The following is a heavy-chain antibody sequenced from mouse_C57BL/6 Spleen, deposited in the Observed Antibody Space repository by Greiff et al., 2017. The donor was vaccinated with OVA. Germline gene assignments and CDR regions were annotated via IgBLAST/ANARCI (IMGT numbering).Heavy chain of an antibody. J-gene: IGHJ4*01. D-gene: IGHD1-1*01. CDR3: ARTSSSYAMDY. V-gene: IGHV1-4*01. CDR2: INPSSGYT. Sequence: VQLQQSGAELARPGASVKMSCKASGYTFTSYTMHWVKQRPGQGLEWIGYINPSSGYTKYNQKFKDKATLTADKSSSTAYMQLSSLTSEDSAVYDCARTSSSYAMDYWGQGTSVTVSS. CDR1: GYTFTSYT.